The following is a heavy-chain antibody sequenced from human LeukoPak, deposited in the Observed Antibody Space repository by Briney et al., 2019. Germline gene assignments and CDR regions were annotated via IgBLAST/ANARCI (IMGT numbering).Heavy chain of an antibody. D-gene: IGHD3-3*01. V-gene: IGHV3-7*05. Sequence: PGGSLRLSCAASGFTFSSYWMSWVRQAPGKGLEWVANIKQDGSEKYYVDSVKGRFTISRDNAKNSLYLQMNSLRAEDTAVYYCAREYGFLGWLLSYYGMDVWGQGTTVTVSS. CDR1: GFTFSSYW. CDR2: IKQDGSEK. CDR3: AREYGFLGWLLSYYGMDV. J-gene: IGHJ6*02.